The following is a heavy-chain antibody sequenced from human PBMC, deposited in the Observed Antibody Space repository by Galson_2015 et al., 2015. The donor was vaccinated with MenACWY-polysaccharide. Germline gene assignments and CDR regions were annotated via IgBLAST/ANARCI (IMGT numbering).Heavy chain of an antibody. CDR3: ARDGYSFGYYSDL. CDR1: GFTFSKFS. Sequence: RLSCAASGFTFSKFSMHWVRPAPGKGLEWVALISYDGDRQYYVDSVKGRFTVSRDNSKNTVYLQMDSLRTEDSAVYFCARDGYSFGYYSDLWGQGTLVTVS. V-gene: IGHV3-30*03. CDR2: ISYDGDRQ. D-gene: IGHD5-18*01. J-gene: IGHJ4*02.